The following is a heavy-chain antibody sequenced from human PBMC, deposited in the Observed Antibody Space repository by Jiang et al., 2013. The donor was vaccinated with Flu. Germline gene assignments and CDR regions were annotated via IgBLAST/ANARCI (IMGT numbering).Heavy chain of an antibody. V-gene: IGHV5-51*03. J-gene: IGHJ3*02. CDR2: IYPGDSDT. CDR3: ARIYYGSGSLDAFDI. CDR1: GYSFTSYW. D-gene: IGHD3-10*01. Sequence: VQLVESGAEVKKPGESLKISCKGSGYSFTSYWIGWVRQMPGKGLEWMGIIYPGDSDTRYSPSFQGQVTISADKSISTAYLQWSSLKASDTAMYYCARIYYGSGSLDAFDIWGQGTMVTVSS.